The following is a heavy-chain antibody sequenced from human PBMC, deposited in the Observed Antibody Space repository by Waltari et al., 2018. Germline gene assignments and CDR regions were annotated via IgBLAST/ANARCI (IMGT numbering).Heavy chain of an antibody. V-gene: IGHV1-69*02. J-gene: IGHJ3*02. CDR1: GGTFSSYT. D-gene: IGHD3-9*01. Sequence: QFQLVHSGAEVKKPGSSLKVSCKASGGTFSSYTISWVRQATGQGLGWLGRIIPILGIANYAQKFQGRVTITADKSTSTAYMELSSLRSEDTAVYYCARSPRITIFTGGDAFDIWGQGTMVTVSS. CDR3: ARSPRITIFTGGDAFDI. CDR2: IIPILGIA.